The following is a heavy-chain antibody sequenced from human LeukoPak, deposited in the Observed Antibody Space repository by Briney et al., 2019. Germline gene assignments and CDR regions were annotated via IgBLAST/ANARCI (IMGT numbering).Heavy chain of an antibody. V-gene: IGHV3-48*03. J-gene: IGHJ4*02. Sequence: GGSLRLSCADSGFSSSTYEMNWVRQAPGKGLEWVSYISSSGSSIYYADSVKGRFTISRDNAKNSLFLQMNSLRAEDTAVYYCARGGWFFEHWGQGTLVTVSS. D-gene: IGHD6-19*01. CDR1: GFSSSTYE. CDR2: ISSSGSSI. CDR3: ARGGWFFEH.